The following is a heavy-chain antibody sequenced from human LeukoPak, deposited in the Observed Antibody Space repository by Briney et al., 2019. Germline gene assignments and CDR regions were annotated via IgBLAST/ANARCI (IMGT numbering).Heavy chain of an antibody. D-gene: IGHD3/OR15-3a*01. V-gene: IGHV4-39*01. Sequence: SETLSLTCTVSGVSISSSNSYWGWIRQPPGKGLEWIGSIYYSGNTYYNASLKSQISISIDTSKNQFSLRLTSVTAADTAVYYCARQTGSGLFILPGGQGTLVTVSS. CDR2: IYYSGNT. CDR3: ARQTGSGLFILP. J-gene: IGHJ4*02. CDR1: GVSISSSNSY.